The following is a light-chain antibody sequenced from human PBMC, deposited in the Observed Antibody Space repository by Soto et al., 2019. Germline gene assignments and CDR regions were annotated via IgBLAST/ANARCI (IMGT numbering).Light chain of an antibody. Sequence: QSALTQPASVSGSPGQSITISCTGTSSDVGGYNYVSWYLQHPGKAPKLMIYDVSNRPSGVSNRFSGSKSGNTASLTISGLQAEDEADYYCSSYTSSSTLVFGTGTKLTVL. CDR3: SSYTSSSTLV. CDR1: SSDVGGYNY. V-gene: IGLV2-14*01. CDR2: DVS. J-gene: IGLJ1*01.